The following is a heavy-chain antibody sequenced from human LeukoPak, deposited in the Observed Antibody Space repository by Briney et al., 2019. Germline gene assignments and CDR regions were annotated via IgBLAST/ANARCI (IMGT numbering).Heavy chain of an antibody. Sequence: PGGSLRLSCAASGFTFSSYAMSWVRQAPGKGLEWVANIKQDGSEKYYVDSVKGRFTISRDNAKNSLYLQMNSLRAEDTAVYHCAREGDWGQGTLVTVSS. CDR2: IKQDGSEK. J-gene: IGHJ4*02. CDR1: GFTFSSYA. CDR3: AREGD. V-gene: IGHV3-7*01.